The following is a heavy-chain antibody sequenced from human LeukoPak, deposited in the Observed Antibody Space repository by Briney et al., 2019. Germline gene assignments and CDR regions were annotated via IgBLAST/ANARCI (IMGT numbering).Heavy chain of an antibody. CDR2: ISDSGST. V-gene: IGHV4-59*11. CDR3: ARSSRDFSSGYVGGYYYMDV. J-gene: IGHJ6*03. CDR1: GGSISRHY. D-gene: IGHD3-3*01. Sequence: SETLSLTCTVSGGSISRHYWTWIRQPPGKGLEWIGYISDSGSTSYNPSLKSRVSISIATPGNQFYLELSSVTAADTAVYYCARSSRDFSSGYVGGYYYMDVWGKGTSVTVSS.